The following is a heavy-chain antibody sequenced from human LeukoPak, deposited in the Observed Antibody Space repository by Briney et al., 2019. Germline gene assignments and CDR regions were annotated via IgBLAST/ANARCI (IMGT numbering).Heavy chain of an antibody. CDR1: GFTFSDYY. V-gene: IGHV3-21*01. J-gene: IGHJ4*02. D-gene: IGHD4-17*01. CDR3: ASGDYGDYAIY. CDR2: ISGSSSYI. Sequence: GGSLRLSCAASGFTFSDYYMNWVRQAPGKGLEWVSSISGSSSYIYYADSVKGRFTISRDNAKNSLYLQMNSLRAEDTAVYYCASGDYGDYAIYWGQGTLVTVSS.